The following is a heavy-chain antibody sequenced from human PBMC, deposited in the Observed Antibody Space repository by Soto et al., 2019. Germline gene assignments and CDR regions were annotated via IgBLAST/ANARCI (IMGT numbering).Heavy chain of an antibody. CDR2: ISYDGSNK. J-gene: IGHJ4*02. D-gene: IGHD5-18*01. V-gene: IGHV3-30*18. Sequence: PGGSLRLSCAASGFTFSSYGMHWVRQAPGKGLEWVAVISYDGSNKYYADSVKGRFTISRDNSKNTLYLQMNSLRAEDTAVYYCAKDRSRIQLWLLLDYWGQGTLVTVSS. CDR1: GFTFSSYG. CDR3: AKDRSRIQLWLLLDY.